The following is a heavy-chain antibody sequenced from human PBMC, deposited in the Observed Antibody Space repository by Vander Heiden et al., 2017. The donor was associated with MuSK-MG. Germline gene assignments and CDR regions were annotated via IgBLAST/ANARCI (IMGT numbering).Heavy chain of an antibody. D-gene: IGHD3-22*01. Sequence: EVQLVESGGGLVQPGGSLRLPCAASGSPLTRYRINWVRQAPGKGLEWVSYISSTSTIYYADSVKGRFTISRDNGKNSLYLQMNSLRAEDTAVYYCARDRGDSSGYYYFDYWGQGTLVTVSS. J-gene: IGHJ4*02. CDR1: GSPLTRYR. CDR3: ARDRGDSSGYYYFDY. V-gene: IGHV3-48*01. CDR2: ISSTSTI.